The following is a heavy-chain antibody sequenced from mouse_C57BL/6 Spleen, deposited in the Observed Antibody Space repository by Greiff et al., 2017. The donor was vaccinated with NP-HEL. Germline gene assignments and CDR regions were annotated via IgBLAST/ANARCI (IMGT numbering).Heavy chain of an antibody. J-gene: IGHJ4*01. CDR2: IDPADSNT. V-gene: IGHV1-69*01. CDR3: ERGAKED. Sequence: VQLQQPGAELVMPGASVKLSCKASGYSFTSYWMHWVKQSPGQGLEWIGVIDPADSNTNYNQKFKGKSILTVDKSSSKVYIQHGGVTSEDYAVNYCERGAKEDWGQGTSVTVSS. CDR1: GYSFTSYW.